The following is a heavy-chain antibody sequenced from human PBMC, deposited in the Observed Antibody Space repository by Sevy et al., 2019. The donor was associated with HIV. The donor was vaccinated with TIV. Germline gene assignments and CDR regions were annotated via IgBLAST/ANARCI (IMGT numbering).Heavy chain of an antibody. V-gene: IGHV3-48*03. Sequence: GGSLRLSCTASGFTFGSYNMNWVRQAPGKGLEGVSRFSSVGSSINYADPVKGGFTISRDNAKNSLNLQMNSLRAEDTAVYYCTRNGGAFDNGFDPWGQGTLVTVSS. D-gene: IGHD2-8*01. J-gene: IGHJ5*02. CDR3: TRNGGAFDNGFDP. CDR1: GFTFGSYN. CDR2: FSSVGSSI.